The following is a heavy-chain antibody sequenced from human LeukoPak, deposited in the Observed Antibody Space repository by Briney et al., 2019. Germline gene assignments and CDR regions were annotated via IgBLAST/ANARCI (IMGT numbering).Heavy chain of an antibody. CDR1: GVSISSSNW. D-gene: IGHD3-16*01. V-gene: IGHV4-4*02. CDR2: IYHSGST. J-gene: IGHJ4*02. CDR3: TRKGYYDSLTY. Sequence: SETLSLTCAVSGVSISSSNWWSWVRQPPGKGLEWIGEIYHSGSTNYNPSLKSRVTISIDKSNNQFSLKLSSVIAADTAVYYCTRKGYYDSLTYWGQGTLVTVSS.